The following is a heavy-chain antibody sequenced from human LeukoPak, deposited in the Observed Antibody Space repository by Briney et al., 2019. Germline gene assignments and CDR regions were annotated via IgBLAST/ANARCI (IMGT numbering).Heavy chain of an antibody. CDR3: ARGRRYYDILTGDAFDI. V-gene: IGHV3-74*01. CDR2: INSDGSST. CDR1: GFTFSSYW. J-gene: IGHJ3*02. Sequence: GGSLRLSCAASGFTFSSYWMHWVRQAPGKGLVWVSRINSDGSSTSYADSVKGRFTISRDNAKNTLYLQMSSLRAEDTAVYYCARGRRYYDILTGDAFDIWGQGTMVTVSS. D-gene: IGHD3-9*01.